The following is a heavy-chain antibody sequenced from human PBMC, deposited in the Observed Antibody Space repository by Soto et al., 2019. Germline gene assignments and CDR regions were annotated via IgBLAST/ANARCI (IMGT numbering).Heavy chain of an antibody. V-gene: IGHV3-21*01. J-gene: IGHJ5*02. Sequence: GGSLRLSCAASGFTFHSFTMNWVRQAPGKGLEWVSTISSNSAYIYYTDALRGRFTISRDNAKNSLHLQMNSLGAEDTAVYYCTRDASRDSSARGWFDPWGPGTLVTVSS. CDR3: TRDASRDSSARGWFDP. D-gene: IGHD6-13*01. CDR1: GFTFHSFT. CDR2: ISSNSAYI.